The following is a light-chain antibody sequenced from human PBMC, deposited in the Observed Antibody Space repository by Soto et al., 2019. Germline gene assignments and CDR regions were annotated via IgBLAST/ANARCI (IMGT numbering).Light chain of an antibody. CDR3: QQYGSSPYT. J-gene: IGKJ2*01. CDR1: RSVANNY. V-gene: IGKV3-20*01. Sequence: EIVLTQSPGTLSLSPGERATLSCRASRSVANNYLGWYQQRPGQAPRLLIYGASSRATGIPDTFSGSGSGTEFPLIISRVGPEDFAVYYCQQYGSSPYTFGQGSTIAIK. CDR2: GAS.